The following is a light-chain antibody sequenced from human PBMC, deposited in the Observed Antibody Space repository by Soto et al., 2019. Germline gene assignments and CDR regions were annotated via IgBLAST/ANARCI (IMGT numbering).Light chain of an antibody. V-gene: IGLV2-14*01. Sequence: HSALTQPASVSGSPGQSITISCTGTSSDVGGYNRVSWFQQHPGKAPKLIIYDVGSRPSGVSNRFSGSRSGNTASSLTIFRLQAEDEGDYYGGSYTTGSTYGVGPGTKGTGL. CDR1: SSDVGGYNR. J-gene: IGLJ1*01. CDR2: DVG. CDR3: GSYTTGSTYG.